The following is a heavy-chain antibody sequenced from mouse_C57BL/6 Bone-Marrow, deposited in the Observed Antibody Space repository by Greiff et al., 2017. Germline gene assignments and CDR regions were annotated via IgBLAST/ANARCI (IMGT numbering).Heavy chain of an antibody. J-gene: IGHJ2*01. V-gene: IGHV1-55*01. CDR2: IYPTSGRT. CDR1: GYTFTSYW. D-gene: IGHD4-1*01. CDR3: ARSGPLGRSFDY. Sequence: QVQLQQPGAELVQPGASVKMSCKASGYTFTSYWITWVKQRPGQGLEWIGDIYPTSGRTNYNEKFKSKAILTVYTSSNTAYMQLSSLTSEDSAVFYCARSGPLGRSFDYWGQGTTLTVSS.